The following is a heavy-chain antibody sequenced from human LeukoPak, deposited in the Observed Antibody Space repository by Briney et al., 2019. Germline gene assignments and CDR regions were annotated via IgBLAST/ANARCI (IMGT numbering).Heavy chain of an antibody. J-gene: IGHJ4*02. V-gene: IGHV4-30-4*01. CDR1: GGSISSGDYS. D-gene: IGHD3-16*02. CDR2: ISYSGST. CDR3: ARDGLSLYGFDY. Sequence: SQTLSLTCPVSGGSISSGDYSWSWIRQPPGTGLEWIEYISYSGSTYYNPSLKSRVTISVDTSKNQFSLKLSSVTAADTAVYYCARDGLSLYGFDYWGQGTLVTVSS.